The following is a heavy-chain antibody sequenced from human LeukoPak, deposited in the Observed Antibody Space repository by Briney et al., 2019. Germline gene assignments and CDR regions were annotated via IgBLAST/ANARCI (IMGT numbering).Heavy chain of an antibody. CDR1: GGSFSGYY. J-gene: IGHJ6*03. D-gene: IGHD3-10*01. V-gene: IGHV4-34*01. CDR3: ARAAITMVRGVITYYYYYYMDV. Sequence: PSETLSLTCGVYGGSFSGYYWSWIRQPPGKGLEWIGEINHSGSTNYNPSLKSRVTISVDTSKNQFSLKLSSVTAADTAVYYCARAAITMVRGVITYYYYYYMDVWGKGTTVTVSS. CDR2: INHSGST.